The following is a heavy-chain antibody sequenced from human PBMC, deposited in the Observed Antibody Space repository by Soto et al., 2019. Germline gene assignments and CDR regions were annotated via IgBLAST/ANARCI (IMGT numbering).Heavy chain of an antibody. Sequence: SVKVSCKASGGTFSSYAISWVRQAPGQGLEWMGGIIPIFGTANYAQKFQGRVTITADKSTSTAYMELSSLRSEDTAVYYCARTPLRFLEWLPEGPFDYWGQGTLVTV. CDR3: ARTPLRFLEWLPEGPFDY. V-gene: IGHV1-69*06. D-gene: IGHD3-3*01. J-gene: IGHJ4*02. CDR1: GGTFSSYA. CDR2: IIPIFGTA.